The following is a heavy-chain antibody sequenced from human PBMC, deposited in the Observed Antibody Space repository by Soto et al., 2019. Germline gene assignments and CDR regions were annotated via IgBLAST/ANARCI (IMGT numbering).Heavy chain of an antibody. J-gene: IGHJ4*02. CDR3: ARMIALYSGRKALDF. CDR2: ISDSGST. Sequence: SETLSLTCAVSGGSISSGGYSWTWIRQPPGKGLEWIGYISDSGSTNYSPSLRSKVTISLDTSKNQFSLKLTSVTAADTAMYYCARMIALYSGRKALDFWGQGTLVTVSS. D-gene: IGHD2-21*01. V-gene: IGHV4-61*08. CDR1: GGSISSGGYS.